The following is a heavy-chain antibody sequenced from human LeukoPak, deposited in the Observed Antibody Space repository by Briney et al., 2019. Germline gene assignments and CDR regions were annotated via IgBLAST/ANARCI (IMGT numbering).Heavy chain of an antibody. CDR3: ARGGSMTARPFVSIDY. Sequence: SETLSLTCTVSGGSIRTYYWSWLRQPAGKALEWIGRIHTSGSTDYNPSLGSRVSMSVDTSKNQFSLKLRSVTAADTAVYYCARGGSMTARPFVSIDYWGQGTLVTVSS. D-gene: IGHD6-6*01. CDR2: IHTSGST. V-gene: IGHV4-4*07. J-gene: IGHJ4*02. CDR1: GGSIRTYY.